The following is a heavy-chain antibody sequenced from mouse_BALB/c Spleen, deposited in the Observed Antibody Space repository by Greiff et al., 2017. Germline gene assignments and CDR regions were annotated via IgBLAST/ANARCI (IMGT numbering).Heavy chain of an antibody. Sequence: EVQLVESGPGLVKPSQSLSLTCTVTGYSITSDYAWNWIRQFPGNKLEWMGYISYSGSTSYNPSLKSRISITRDTSKNQFFLQLNSVTTEDTATYYCARQIYYGNYRAMDYWGQGTSVTVSS. J-gene: IGHJ4*01. D-gene: IGHD2-1*01. V-gene: IGHV3-2*02. CDR3: ARQIYYGNYRAMDY. CDR1: GYSITSDYA. CDR2: ISYSGST.